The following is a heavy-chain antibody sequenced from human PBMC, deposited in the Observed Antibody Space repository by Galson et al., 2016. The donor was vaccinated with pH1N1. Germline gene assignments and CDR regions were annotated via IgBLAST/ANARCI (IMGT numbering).Heavy chain of an antibody. D-gene: IGHD5-18*01. Sequence: SVKVSCKASGYTFTDYYIHWVRQAPGQGLEWMGWINPNSGGTDYAQKFQGRVTMTRDTSISTGYMELSRLRSDNTAVYYCARVEYRNGYYYMDAWGKGTTVSVSS. V-gene: IGHV1-2*02. J-gene: IGHJ6*03. CDR2: INPNSGGT. CDR1: GYTFTDYY. CDR3: ARVEYRNGYYYMDA.